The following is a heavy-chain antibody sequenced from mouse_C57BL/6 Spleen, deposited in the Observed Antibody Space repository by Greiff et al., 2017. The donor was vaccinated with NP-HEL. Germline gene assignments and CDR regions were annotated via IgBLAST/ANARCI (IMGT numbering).Heavy chain of an antibody. D-gene: IGHD1-1*01. V-gene: IGHV1-82*01. CDR1: GYAFSSSW. CDR2: IYPGDGDT. CDR3: ARRGSSYWYFDV. Sequence: VQLQQSGPELVKPRASVKISCKASGYAFSSSWMNWVKQRPGKGLEWIGRIYPGDGDTNYNGKFKGKATLTADKSSSTAYMQLSSLTSEDSAVYFCARRGSSYWYFDVWGTGTTVTVSS. J-gene: IGHJ1*03.